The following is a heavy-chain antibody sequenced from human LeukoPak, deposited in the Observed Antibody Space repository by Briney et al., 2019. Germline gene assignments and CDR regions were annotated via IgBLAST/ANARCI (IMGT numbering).Heavy chain of an antibody. V-gene: IGHV3-53*01. Sequence: HPGGSLRLSCAASGFVVGGNYMSWVRQAPGKGLEWVSVIYSGGSTYYADSVKGRFSTSRDSSTSTLFLQMDSLRVEDTAMYYCAGPTDGDSTRYGMDVWGQGTTVIVSS. CDR3: AGPTDGDSTRYGMDV. D-gene: IGHD2-21*02. CDR1: GFVVGGNY. CDR2: IYSGGST. J-gene: IGHJ6*02.